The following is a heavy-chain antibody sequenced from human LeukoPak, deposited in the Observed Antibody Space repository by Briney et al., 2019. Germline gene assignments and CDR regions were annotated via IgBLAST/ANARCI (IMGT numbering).Heavy chain of an antibody. CDR1: GGSISSSSYY. CDR3: ARDLEAAAAGTGNY. D-gene: IGHD6-13*01. Sequence: SETLSLTCTVSGGSISSSSYYWGWIRQPPGKGLEWIGSIYYSGSTYYNPSLKSRVTISVDTSKNQFSLKLSSVTAADTAVYYCARDLEAAAAGTGNYWGQGTLVTVSS. V-gene: IGHV4-39*07. J-gene: IGHJ4*02. CDR2: IYYSGST.